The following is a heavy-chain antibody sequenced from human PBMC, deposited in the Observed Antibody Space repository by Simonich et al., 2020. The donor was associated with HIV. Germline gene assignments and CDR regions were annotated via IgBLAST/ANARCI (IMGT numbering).Heavy chain of an antibody. CDR2: ISSRSSYI. Sequence: EVQLVESGGGLVKPGGSLRLSCAASGFTFSSNSMNWVRQAPGKGLEWVSSISSRSSYIYYADSVKGRFTISRENAKNSLYLQMNSLRAEDTAVYYCARDGRKGSSTSCSDYWGQGTLVTVSS. D-gene: IGHD2-2*01. J-gene: IGHJ4*02. V-gene: IGHV3-21*01. CDR1: GFTFSSNS. CDR3: ARDGRKGSSTSCSDY.